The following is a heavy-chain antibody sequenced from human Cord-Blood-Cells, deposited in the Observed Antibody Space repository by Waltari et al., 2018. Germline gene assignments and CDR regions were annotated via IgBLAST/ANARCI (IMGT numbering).Heavy chain of an antibody. CDR1: GGSISSGSYY. V-gene: IGHV4-61*09. D-gene: IGHD2-2*01. Sequence: QVQLQESGPGLVKPSQTLSLTCTVSGGSISSGSYYWSWIRQPAGKGLEWIGYSYTSGTTSYTPSLEGRVTISVDTSKNQFSLKLSSVTAADTAVYYCASGSIVVVPAAHFDPWGQGTLVTVSS. J-gene: IGHJ5*02. CDR3: ASGSIVVVPAAHFDP. CDR2: SYTSGTT.